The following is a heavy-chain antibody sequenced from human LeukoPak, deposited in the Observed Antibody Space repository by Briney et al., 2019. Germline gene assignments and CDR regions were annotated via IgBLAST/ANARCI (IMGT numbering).Heavy chain of an antibody. D-gene: IGHD4-17*01. CDR1: DGFITNDD. V-gene: IGHV4-59*01. CDR2: VHYSGTA. Sequence: SETLSLTCTVSDGFITNDDWSWVRQPPGKGLEFIGHVHYSGTANYKPSLRSRVTISIATSKQQFFLKLKSVTAADTAVYYRARGYGDFRVEGRY. J-gene: IGHJ2*01. CDR3: ARGYGDFRVEGRY.